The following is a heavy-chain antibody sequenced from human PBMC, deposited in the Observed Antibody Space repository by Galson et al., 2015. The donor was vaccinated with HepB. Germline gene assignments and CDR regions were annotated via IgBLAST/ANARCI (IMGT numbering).Heavy chain of an antibody. CDR3: AKTGGSEYYYYYYGMDV. D-gene: IGHD2-8*02. CDR2: VSYDGSNK. J-gene: IGHJ6*02. Sequence: SLRLSCAASGFTFSSYGMHWVRQAPGKGLEWVAVVSYDGSNKYYADSVKGRFTISRDNSKNTLYLQMNSLRAEDTAVYYCAKTGGSEYYYYYYGMDVWGQGTTVTVSS. V-gene: IGHV3-30*18. CDR1: GFTFSSYG.